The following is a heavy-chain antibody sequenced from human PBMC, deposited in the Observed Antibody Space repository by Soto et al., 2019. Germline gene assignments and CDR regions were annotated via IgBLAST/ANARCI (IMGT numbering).Heavy chain of an antibody. Sequence: GGSLRLSCAASGFTFSNAWMSWVRQAPGKGLEWVGRIKSKTDGGTTDYAAPVKGRFTISIDDSKNTLYLQMNSLKTEDTAVYYCTTDRDGDYADYWGQGTLVTVSS. CDR2: IKSKTDGGTT. CDR3: TTDRDGDYADY. V-gene: IGHV3-15*01. J-gene: IGHJ4*02. CDR1: GFTFSNAW. D-gene: IGHD4-17*01.